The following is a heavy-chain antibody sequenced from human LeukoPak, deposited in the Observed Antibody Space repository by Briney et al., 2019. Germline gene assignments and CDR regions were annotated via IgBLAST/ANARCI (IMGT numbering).Heavy chain of an antibody. Sequence: GASVKVSCKASGYTFTGYYMHWVRQAPGQGLEWMGWINPNSGGTNNAQKFQGRVTMTRDTSISTAYMELSRLRSDDTAVYYCARGHSGYYYVFDYWGQGTLVTVSS. CDR2: INPNSGGT. CDR3: ARGHSGYYYVFDY. V-gene: IGHV1-2*02. D-gene: IGHD3-22*01. CDR1: GYTFTGYY. J-gene: IGHJ4*02.